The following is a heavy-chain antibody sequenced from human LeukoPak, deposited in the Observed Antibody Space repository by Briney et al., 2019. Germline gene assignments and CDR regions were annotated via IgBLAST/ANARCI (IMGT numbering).Heavy chain of an antibody. Sequence: PSETLSLTCTVSGGSISSYYWSWIRQPPGKGLEWIGYIYYSGSTNYNPSLKSRVTISVDTSKNQFSLKLSSVTAADTAVYYCARHVQVGATNWFDPWGQGTLVTVSS. CDR2: IYYSGST. CDR1: GGSISSYY. V-gene: IGHV4-59*08. J-gene: IGHJ5*02. D-gene: IGHD1-26*01. CDR3: ARHVQVGATNWFDP.